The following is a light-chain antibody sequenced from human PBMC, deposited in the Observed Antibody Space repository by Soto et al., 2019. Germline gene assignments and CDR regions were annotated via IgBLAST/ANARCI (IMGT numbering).Light chain of an antibody. CDR1: SSDVGSYNL. J-gene: IGLJ2*01. V-gene: IGLV2-23*03. CDR2: EGS. CDR3: CSYAGSSTFVV. Sequence: QSALTQPASVSGSPGQSITISCTGTSSDVGSYNLVSWYQQHTGKAPKLMIYEGSKRPSGVSNRFSGSKSGNTASLPISGLQAADEAAYYCCSYAGSSTFVVFGGGTKLTVL.